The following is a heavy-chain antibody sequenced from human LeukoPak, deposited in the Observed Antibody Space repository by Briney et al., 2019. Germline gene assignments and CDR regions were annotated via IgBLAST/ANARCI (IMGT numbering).Heavy chain of an antibody. D-gene: IGHD5-24*01. J-gene: IGHJ4*02. CDR3: ASETRDGTTEY. CDR2: IKQDGSEK. Sequence: PGGSLRLSCAASGFTFSNYWMSWVRQVPGKGLEWVANIKQDGSEKYYVDSVKGRFTISRDNAKNSLYLQMNSLRAEDTAVYYCASETRDGTTEYWGQGTLVTVSS. V-gene: IGHV3-7*01. CDR1: GFTFSNYW.